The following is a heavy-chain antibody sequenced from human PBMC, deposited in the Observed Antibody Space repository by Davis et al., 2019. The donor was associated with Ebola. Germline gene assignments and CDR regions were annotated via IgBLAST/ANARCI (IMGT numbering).Heavy chain of an antibody. Sequence: MPSETLSLTCAVYGGSFSGYYWSWIRQPPGKGLEWIGEINHSGSTNYNPSLKSRVTISVDTSKNHFSLKLSSVTAADTAVYYCARGPTYRGMDVCGQGTTVTVSS. V-gene: IGHV4-34*01. CDR2: INHSGST. D-gene: IGHD3-16*01. J-gene: IGHJ6*02. CDR3: ARGPTYRGMDV. CDR1: GGSFSGYY.